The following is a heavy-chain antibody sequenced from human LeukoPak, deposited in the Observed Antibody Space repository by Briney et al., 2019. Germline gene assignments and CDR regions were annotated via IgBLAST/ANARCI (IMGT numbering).Heavy chain of an antibody. J-gene: IGHJ5*02. CDR2: INPNSGGT. CDR3: ARVVVMTNWFDP. CDR1: GYTFTGYY. V-gene: IGHV1-2*02. Sequence: ASVKVSCKASGYTFTGYYMHWVRQAPGQGLEWMGWINPNSGGTSYAQKFQGRVTMTRDTSISTAYMELSRLRSGDTAVYYCARVVVMTNWFDPWGQGTLVTVSS. D-gene: IGHD3-22*01.